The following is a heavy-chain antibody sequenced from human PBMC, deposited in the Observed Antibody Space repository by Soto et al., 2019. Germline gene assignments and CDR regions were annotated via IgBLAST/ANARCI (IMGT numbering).Heavy chain of an antibody. CDR1: GYTFTGHY. V-gene: IGHV1-2*02. Sequence: ASVKVSCKASGYTFTGHYIHWVRQAPEQGPEWMGEIGPESGATRYTQKFQGRVTMTRDMSITTVYMELNNLSPDDTAVYYCGRGRSGQIVVFYWGQGTPVTVSS. J-gene: IGHJ4*02. CDR3: GRGRSGQIVVFY. CDR2: IGPESGAT. D-gene: IGHD1-26*01.